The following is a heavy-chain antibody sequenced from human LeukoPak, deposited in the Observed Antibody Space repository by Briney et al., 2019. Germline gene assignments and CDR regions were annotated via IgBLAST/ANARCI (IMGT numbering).Heavy chain of an antibody. Sequence: GASVKVSCKASGYTFTSYYMHWVRQAPGQGLEWMGIINPSGGGTSYAQKFQGRVTMTRDMSTSTVYMELSSLRSEDTAVYYCTRVDRFGESTHYFDDWGQGTLVTVSS. J-gene: IGHJ4*02. D-gene: IGHD3-10*01. CDR3: TRVDRFGESTHYFDD. CDR1: GYTFTSYY. V-gene: IGHV1-46*01. CDR2: INPSGGGT.